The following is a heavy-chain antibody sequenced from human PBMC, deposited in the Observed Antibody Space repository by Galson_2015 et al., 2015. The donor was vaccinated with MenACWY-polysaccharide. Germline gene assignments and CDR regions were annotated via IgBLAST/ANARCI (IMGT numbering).Heavy chain of an antibody. V-gene: IGHV3-7*01. CDR2: INLDGRDK. J-gene: IGHJ4*02. CDR1: ALTFSSYW. CDR3: ARQRGYSYGYNDY. D-gene: IGHD5-18*01. Sequence: SLRLSCAASALTFSSYWMSWVRQAPGKGLEWVASINLDGRDKYYVDSVRGRFTISRDNARNSLYLQMNSLRVEDTAVYYCARQRGYSYGYNDYWGQGTL.